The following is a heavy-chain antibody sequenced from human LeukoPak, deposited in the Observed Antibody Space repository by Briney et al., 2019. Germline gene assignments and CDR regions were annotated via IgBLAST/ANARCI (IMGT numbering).Heavy chain of an antibody. D-gene: IGHD6-19*01. CDR1: GFTFSSYS. CDR2: ISSSSSTI. V-gene: IGHV3-48*01. Sequence: GGSLRLSCAASGFTFSSYSMNWVRQAPGKGLEWVSYISSSSSTIYYADSVKGRFTISRDNAKNSLYLQMNSLRAEDAAVYYCARDPKYNSCWLDYLGQGTLVTVSS. CDR3: ARDPKYNSCWLDY. J-gene: IGHJ4*02.